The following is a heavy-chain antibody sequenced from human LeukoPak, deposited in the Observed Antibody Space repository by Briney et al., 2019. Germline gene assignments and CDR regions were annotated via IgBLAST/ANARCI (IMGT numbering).Heavy chain of an antibody. Sequence: PSETLSLTCAVYGGSFSGYYWSWIRQPPGKGLEWIGEINHSGSTNYNPSLKSRVTISVDTSKNQFSLKLSSVTAADTAVYYCAGGGVTGMPNRFWGQGTLVTVSS. D-gene: IGHD2-21*02. CDR1: GGSFSGYY. CDR2: INHSGST. CDR3: AGGGVTGMPNRF. J-gene: IGHJ4*02. V-gene: IGHV4-34*01.